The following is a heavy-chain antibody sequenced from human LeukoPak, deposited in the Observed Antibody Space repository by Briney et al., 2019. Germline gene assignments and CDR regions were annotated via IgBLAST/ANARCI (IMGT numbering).Heavy chain of an antibody. CDR3: ARYRSYDGSNWFDP. CDR2: ISYDGSNK. Sequence: GRSLRLSCAASGFTFSSYAMHWVRQAPGKGLEWVAVISYDGSNKYYADSVKGRFTISRDNSKNTLYLQMNSLRAEDTAVYYCARYRSYDGSNWFDPWGQGTLVTVSS. J-gene: IGHJ5*02. V-gene: IGHV3-30*01. CDR1: GFTFSSYA. D-gene: IGHD3-22*01.